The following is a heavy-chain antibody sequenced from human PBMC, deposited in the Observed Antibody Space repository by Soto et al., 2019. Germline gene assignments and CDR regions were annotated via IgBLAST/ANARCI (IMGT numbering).Heavy chain of an antibody. Sequence: PRLSCAASGFTFDDYAMHWVRQAPGKGLEWVSGISWNSGSIGYADSVKGRFTISRDNAKNSLYLQMNSLRAEDTALYYCAKEVGGTIFGVVNYYYYYGMDVWGQGTTVTVS. CDR1: GFTFDDYA. D-gene: IGHD3-3*01. CDR2: ISWNSGSI. CDR3: AKEVGGTIFGVVNYYYYYGMDV. J-gene: IGHJ6*01. V-gene: IGHV3-9*01.